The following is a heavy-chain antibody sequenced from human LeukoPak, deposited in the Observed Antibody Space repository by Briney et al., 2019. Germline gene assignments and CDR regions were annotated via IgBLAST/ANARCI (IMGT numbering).Heavy chain of an antibody. V-gene: IGHV1-18*01. CDR3: ARDLVSLFTGYDQKYYLDY. D-gene: IGHD3-16*01. Sequence: GASVKVSCKASGYTFTSYGISWVRQAPGQGLEWMGWISAYNGNTNYAQKLQGRVTMTTDTSTSTAYMELRSLRSDDTAVYYCARDLVSLFTGYDQKYYLDYGGQETLVTVSS. CDR1: GYTFTSYG. CDR2: ISAYNGNT. J-gene: IGHJ4*02.